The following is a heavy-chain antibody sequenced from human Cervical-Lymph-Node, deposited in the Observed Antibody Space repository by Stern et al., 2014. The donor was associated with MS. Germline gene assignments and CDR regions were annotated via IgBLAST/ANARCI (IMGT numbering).Heavy chain of an antibody. CDR2: IWSDGSNK. J-gene: IGHJ4*02. CDR1: GFTFSSYG. CDR3: AMFGGGNYFDY. D-gene: IGHD3-10*02. Sequence: QLVESGGGVVQPGRSLRLSCAASGFTFSSYGLHWVRQAPGKGLEGVAVIWSDGSNKYYADSVKGRITISRDTSKNTLYLQMNSLRAEDMAVYYCAMFGGGNYFDYWGQGTLVTVSS. V-gene: IGHV3-33*01.